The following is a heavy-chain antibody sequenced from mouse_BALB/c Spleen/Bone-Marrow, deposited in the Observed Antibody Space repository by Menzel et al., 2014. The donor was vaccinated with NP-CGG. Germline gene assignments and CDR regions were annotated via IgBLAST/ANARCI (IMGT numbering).Heavy chain of an antibody. J-gene: IGHJ4*01. Sequence: EVQLQQSGPELVKPGASVRMSCKASGYTFTSNIMNRVKQRPGQGLEWIGYINPYNDITKYNEKFKGKATLTSDKSSSIVYMELSSLTSEDSAVYYCAKAAYYDYDGRAMDYWGQGSSVTVSS. CDR2: INPYNDIT. D-gene: IGHD2-4*01. CDR1: GYTFTSNI. V-gene: IGHV1-14*01. CDR3: AKAAYYDYDGRAMDY.